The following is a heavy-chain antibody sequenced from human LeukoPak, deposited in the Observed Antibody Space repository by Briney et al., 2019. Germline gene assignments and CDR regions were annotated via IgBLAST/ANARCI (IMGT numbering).Heavy chain of an antibody. CDR3: ARAPRDYYGSGSYYLN. CDR2: IYPGDSDT. CDR1: GYSFTSYW. V-gene: IGHV5-51*01. J-gene: IGHJ4*02. Sequence: GESLKISCKGSGYSFTSYWIGWVRQMPGKGLEWMGIIYPGDSDTRYSPSFQGQVTISADKSISTAYLQWSSLKASDTAMYYCARAPRDYYGSGSYYLNWGQGTLVTVSS. D-gene: IGHD3-10*01.